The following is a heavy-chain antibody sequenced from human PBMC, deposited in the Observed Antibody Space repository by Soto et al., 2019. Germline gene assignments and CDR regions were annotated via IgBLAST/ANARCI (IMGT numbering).Heavy chain of an antibody. Sequence: PGASLKISCQTSGYTFSSNWIGWVRQMPGKGLEGMGIIYPGDSETRYSPSFQGQVTISADRSFSTAYLHRTSLQASDTAMYYCAGLLDSWGEPHYFDSWGQGTMVTVSS. CDR3: AGLLDSWGEPHYFDS. J-gene: IGHJ4*02. V-gene: IGHV5-51*01. CDR1: GYTFSSNW. CDR2: IYPGDSET. D-gene: IGHD3-16*01.